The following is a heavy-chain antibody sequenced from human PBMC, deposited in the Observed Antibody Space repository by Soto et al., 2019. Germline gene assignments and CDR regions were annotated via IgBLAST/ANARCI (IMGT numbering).Heavy chain of an antibody. D-gene: IGHD3-3*01. J-gene: IGHJ6*02. Sequence: PGGSLRLSCAASGFTFSSYAMHWVRQAPGKGLEWVAVISYDGSNKYYADSVKGRFTISRDNSKNTLYLQMNSLRAEDTAVYYCARAVEVTIFGVESYYYYGMDVWGQGTTVTVSS. CDR2: ISYDGSNK. CDR3: ARAVEVTIFGVESYYYYGMDV. V-gene: IGHV3-30-3*01. CDR1: GFTFSSYA.